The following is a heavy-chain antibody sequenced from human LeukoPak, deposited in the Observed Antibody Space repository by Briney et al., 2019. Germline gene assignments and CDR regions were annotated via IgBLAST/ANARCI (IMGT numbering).Heavy chain of an antibody. V-gene: IGHV4-31*03. J-gene: IGHJ6*04. CDR2: IYYSGST. Sequence: SQTLSLTCTVSGGSISSGGYYWSWIRQHPGKGLEWIGYIYYSGSTYYNPSLKGRVTISVDTSKNQFSLKLSSVTAADTAVYYCAGEGEDDILTGNGMDVWGKGTTVTVSS. CDR3: AGEGEDDILTGNGMDV. D-gene: IGHD3-9*01. CDR1: GGSISSGGYY.